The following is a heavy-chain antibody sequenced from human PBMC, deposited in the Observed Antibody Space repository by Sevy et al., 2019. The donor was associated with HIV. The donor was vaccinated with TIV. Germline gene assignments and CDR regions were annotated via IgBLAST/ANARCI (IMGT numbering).Heavy chain of an antibody. Sequence: GGSLRLSCAASGFIFGDLYMDWVRQAPGKGLKWIGRIRNKAKSSTTGYAASVKGRFTITRDDSKNSLYLQMNSLKTEDTARYYCAAVAADRGYFNIWGRGTLVTVSS. D-gene: IGHD6-19*01. CDR3: AAVAADRGYFNI. CDR1: GFIFGDLY. J-gene: IGHJ2*01. CDR2: IRNKAKSSTT. V-gene: IGHV3-72*01.